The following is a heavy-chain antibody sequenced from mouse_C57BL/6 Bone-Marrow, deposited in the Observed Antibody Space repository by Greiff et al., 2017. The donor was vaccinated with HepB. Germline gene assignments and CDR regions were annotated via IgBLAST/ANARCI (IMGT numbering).Heavy chain of an antibody. Sequence: LQESGPELVKPGASVKISCKASGYAFSSSWMNWVKQRPGKGLEWIGRIYPGDGDTNYNGKFKGKATLTADKSSSTAYMQLSSLTSEDSAVYICDRSRAYYCNLWGQGTLVTVSA. V-gene: IGHV1-82*01. J-gene: IGHJ3*01. CDR3: DRSRAYYCNL. D-gene: IGHD2-10*01. CDR2: IYPGDGDT. CDR1: GYAFSSSW.